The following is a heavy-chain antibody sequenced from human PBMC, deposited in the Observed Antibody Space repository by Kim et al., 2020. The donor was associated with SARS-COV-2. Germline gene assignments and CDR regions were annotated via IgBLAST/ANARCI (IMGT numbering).Heavy chain of an antibody. J-gene: IGHJ6*02. V-gene: IGHV3-33*05. CDR1: GFTFSSYG. Sequence: GGSLRLSCAASGFTFSSYGMHWVRQAPGKGLEWVAVISYDGSNKYYADSVKGRFTISRDDSKNTLYLQMNSLRAEDTAVYYCARDAVDCSSTSCYSAWTYYYHGMDVWGQGTTVTVSS. D-gene: IGHD2-2*01. CDR3: ARDAVDCSSTSCYSAWTYYYHGMDV. CDR2: ISYDGSNK.